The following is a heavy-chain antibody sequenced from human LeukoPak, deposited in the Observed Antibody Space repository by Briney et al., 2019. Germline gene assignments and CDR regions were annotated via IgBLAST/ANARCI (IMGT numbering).Heavy chain of an antibody. CDR2: IYYSGNT. CDR1: GGSISSGGDY. CDR3: ARAVVVAATGWFDP. D-gene: IGHD2-15*01. V-gene: IGHV4-31*03. Sequence: SQTLSLTCTVSGGSISSGGDYWSWIRQHPGKGLEWIGYIYYSGNTYYNPSLKSRVTISVDTSKNQFSLKLSSVTAADTAVYFCARAVVVAATGWFDPWGQGALVTVSS. J-gene: IGHJ5*02.